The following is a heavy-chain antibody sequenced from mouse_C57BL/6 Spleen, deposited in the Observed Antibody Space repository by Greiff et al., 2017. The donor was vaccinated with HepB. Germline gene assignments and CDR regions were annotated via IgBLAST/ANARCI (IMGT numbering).Heavy chain of an antibody. CDR1: GYTFTSYT. D-gene: IGHD1-1*01. Sequence: QVQLQQSGAELARPGASVKMSCKASGYTFTSYTMHWVKQRPGQGLEWIGYINPSSGYTKYNQKFKDKATLTADKSSSTAYMQLSSLTSEDSAVYYCAKGDTTVVSYYYAMDYWGQGTSVTVSS. J-gene: IGHJ4*01. CDR2: INPSSGYT. CDR3: AKGDTTVVSYYYAMDY. V-gene: IGHV1-4*01.